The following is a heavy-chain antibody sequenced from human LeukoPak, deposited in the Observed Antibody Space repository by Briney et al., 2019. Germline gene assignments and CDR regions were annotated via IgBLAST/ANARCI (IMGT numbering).Heavy chain of an antibody. CDR2: MYTSGST. J-gene: IGHJ5*02. V-gene: IGHV4-4*07. CDR1: GGSISSYY. CDR3: ARNYCTNGVCYFNWFDP. Sequence: SETLSLTCTVSGGSISSYYWSWIRQPPGKGLEWIGRMYTSGSTNYNPSLKSRVTMSVDTSKNQFSLKLSSVTAADTAVCYCARNYCTNGVCYFNWFDPWGQGTLVTVSS. D-gene: IGHD2-8*01.